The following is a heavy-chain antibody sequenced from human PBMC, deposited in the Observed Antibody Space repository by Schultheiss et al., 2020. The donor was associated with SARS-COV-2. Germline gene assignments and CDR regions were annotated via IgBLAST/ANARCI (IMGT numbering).Heavy chain of an antibody. Sequence: GGSLRLSCAASGFTFSSYAMSWVRQAPGKGLEWVSAISGSGGSTYYADSVKGRFTISRDNSKNTLYLQMNSLRAEDTAVYYCAKGGRRRFLESNWFDPWGQGTLVTVPQ. CDR1: GFTFSSYA. CDR2: ISGSGGST. V-gene: IGHV3-23*01. D-gene: IGHD3-3*01. CDR3: AKGGRRRFLESNWFDP. J-gene: IGHJ5*02.